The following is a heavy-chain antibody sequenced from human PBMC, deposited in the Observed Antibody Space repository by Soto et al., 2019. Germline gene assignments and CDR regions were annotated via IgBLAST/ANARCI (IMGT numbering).Heavy chain of an antibody. CDR2: IVVGSGNT. D-gene: IGHD3-3*01. V-gene: IGHV1-58*02. CDR3: ARGGRTIFGRYFDY. Sequence: SVKVSCKASGGTFSSYAISWVRQAPGQGLEWIGWIVVGSGNTNYAQKFQERVTITRDMSTSTAYMELSSLRSEDTAVYYCARGGRTIFGRYFDYWGQGTLVTVSS. J-gene: IGHJ4*02. CDR1: GGTFSSYA.